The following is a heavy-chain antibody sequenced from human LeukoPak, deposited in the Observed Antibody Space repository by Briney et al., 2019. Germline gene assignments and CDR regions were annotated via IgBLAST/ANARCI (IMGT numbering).Heavy chain of an antibody. J-gene: IGHJ3*02. D-gene: IGHD3-3*01. CDR2: IKQDGSEK. V-gene: IGHV3-7*01. Sequence: AGGSLRLSCAASGFTFSSYWMSWVRQAPGKGLEWVANIKQDGSEKYYVDSVKGRFTISRDNAKNSLYLQMNSLRAEDTAVYYCARSLRFLEWSPRDHDAFDIWGQGTMVTVSS. CDR1: GFTFSSYW. CDR3: ARSLRFLEWSPRDHDAFDI.